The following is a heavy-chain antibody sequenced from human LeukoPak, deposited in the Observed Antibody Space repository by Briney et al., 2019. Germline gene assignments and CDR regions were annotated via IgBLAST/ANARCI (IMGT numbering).Heavy chain of an antibody. V-gene: IGHV4-31*03. CDR2: IYYSGST. J-gene: IGHJ4*02. Sequence: SETLSLTCTVSGGSISSGGYYWSWIRQRPGKGLEWIGYIYYSGSTYYNPSLKSRVTISVDTSKNQFSLKLSSVTAADTAVYYCARAWSGYSYYFDYWGQGTLVTVSS. CDR1: GGSISSGGYY. D-gene: IGHD3-3*01. CDR3: ARAWSGYSYYFDY.